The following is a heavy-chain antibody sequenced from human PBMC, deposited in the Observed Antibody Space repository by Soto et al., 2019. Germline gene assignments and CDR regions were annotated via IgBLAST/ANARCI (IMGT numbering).Heavy chain of an antibody. CDR3: AKDPSSSDEKCY. CDR2: ISGSGVST. D-gene: IGHD6-13*01. J-gene: IGHJ4*02. Sequence: GGSLRLSCAACGFTFSSYAMSWVRQAPGKGLEWVSAISGSGVSTYYADSVKGRFTISRDNSKHTLYLQMHSLRAEDTAVYYCAKDPSSSDEKCYWGKGTLVTVSS. V-gene: IGHV3-23*01. CDR1: GFTFSSYA.